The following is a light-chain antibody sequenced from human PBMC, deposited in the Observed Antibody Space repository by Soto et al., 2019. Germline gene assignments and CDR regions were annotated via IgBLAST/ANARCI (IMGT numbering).Light chain of an antibody. Sequence: AIQMTQSPSSLSASVGDRVTITCRASQGVGNDISWYQQEPGKAPKLLIYVASSLQSGVPSRFRGSGSGTDFTLTISSLQPEDFATYFCLQYYSYPRTFGQGTKVEFK. V-gene: IGKV1-6*01. J-gene: IGKJ1*01. CDR2: VAS. CDR1: QGVGND. CDR3: LQYYSYPRT.